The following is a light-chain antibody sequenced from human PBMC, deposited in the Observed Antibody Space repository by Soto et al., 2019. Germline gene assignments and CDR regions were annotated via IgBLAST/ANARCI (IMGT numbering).Light chain of an antibody. CDR3: QQAISFPIT. Sequence: DIQMTQSPSSVSASVGDRFTITCRASQGISNWLAWYQQKPGKAPQLLIYSASSLQSGVPSRFSGSGSGTDFTLTISSLQPEDFATYSWQQAISFPITFGLGPQVEIK. V-gene: IGKV1-12*01. J-gene: IGKJ4*01. CDR1: QGISNW. CDR2: SAS.